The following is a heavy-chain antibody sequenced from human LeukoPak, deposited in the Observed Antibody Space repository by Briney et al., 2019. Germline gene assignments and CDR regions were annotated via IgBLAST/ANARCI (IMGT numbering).Heavy chain of an antibody. CDR2: INPSGGST. V-gene: IGHV1-46*01. CDR1: GYTFTGYY. J-gene: IGHJ4*02. D-gene: IGHD4-23*01. Sequence: GASVKVSCKASGYTFTGYYMHWVRQAPGQGLEWMGIINPSGGSTSYAQKFQGRVTMTRDTSTSTVYMELSSLRSEDTAVYYCARDVSYGGNSLYYFDFWGQGTLVTVSS. CDR3: ARDVSYGGNSLYYFDF.